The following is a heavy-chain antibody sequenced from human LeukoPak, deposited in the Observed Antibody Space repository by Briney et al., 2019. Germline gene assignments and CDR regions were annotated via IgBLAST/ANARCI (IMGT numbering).Heavy chain of an antibody. V-gene: IGHV4-4*09. CDR2: IYTSGST. Sequence: SETLSLTCTVSGGSISSYYWSWIRQPPGKGLEWIGYIYTSGSTKYNPSLKSRVTISVDTSKNQLSLKLSSVTAADTAVYYCARLATDSSGAYYYYYYYMDVWGKGTTVTVSS. CDR1: GGSISSYY. CDR3: ARLATDSSGAYYYYYYYMDV. J-gene: IGHJ6*03. D-gene: IGHD3-22*01.